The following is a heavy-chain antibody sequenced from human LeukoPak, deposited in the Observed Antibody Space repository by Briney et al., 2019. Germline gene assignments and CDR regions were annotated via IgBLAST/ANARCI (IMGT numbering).Heavy chain of an antibody. V-gene: IGHV3-7*03. CDR2: INIDGSQR. J-gene: IGHJ4*02. D-gene: IGHD3-16*01. CDR3: ARDPGWGALDY. CDR1: GFSFSTTW. Sequence: GGSVRLSCAASGFSFSTTWMTWVRQTPGEGLELVANINIDGSQRYHADSVEGRFTISRDNVKNTLYLQMSSLRVEDTAVYYCARDPGWGALDYWGQGALVIVSS.